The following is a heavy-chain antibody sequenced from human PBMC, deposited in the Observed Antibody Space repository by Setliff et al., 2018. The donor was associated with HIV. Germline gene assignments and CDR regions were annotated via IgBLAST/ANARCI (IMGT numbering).Heavy chain of an antibody. V-gene: IGHV4-34*01. CDR3: AREGGGYSGTYFNFPFDS. D-gene: IGHD1-26*01. J-gene: IGHJ4*02. CDR1: GGSFSGYF. Sequence: KPSETLSLTCAVYGGSFSGYFWSWIRQPPGRGLEWIGEIDHSGNTNYNPSLKSRVTMSIDTSTNQFSLKLNSVTAADMATYYCAREGGGYSGTYFNFPFDSWGQGTLVTVSS. CDR2: IDHSGNT.